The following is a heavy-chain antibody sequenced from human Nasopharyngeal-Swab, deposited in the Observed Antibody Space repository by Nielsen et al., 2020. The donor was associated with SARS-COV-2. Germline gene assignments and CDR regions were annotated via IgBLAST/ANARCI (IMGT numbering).Heavy chain of an antibody. V-gene: IGHV4-31*02. CDR3: ARVSPGFMITS. Sequence: WIRQPPGKGLEWIGRIDYRGNVFYNSSLESRVTIFQDLSKNQFSLNLTSATAADTAVYYCARVSPGFMITSWGQGTLVTVSS. D-gene: IGHD3-16*01. J-gene: IGHJ4*02. CDR2: IDYRGNV.